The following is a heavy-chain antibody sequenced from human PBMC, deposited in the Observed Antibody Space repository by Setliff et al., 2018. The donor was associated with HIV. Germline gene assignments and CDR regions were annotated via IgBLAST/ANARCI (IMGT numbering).Heavy chain of an antibody. CDR1: GYTFTTNW. V-gene: IGHV5-51*01. CDR3: ARRASEASLDY. Sequence: GESLKISCKGSGYTFTTNWIGWVRQMPGKGLEWMGIIHPDDSDTRYSPSFQGRVTISADKSINTAYLQWSSLQASDTAMYYCARRASEASLDYWGQGTLVTVS. CDR2: IHPDDSDT. J-gene: IGHJ4*02.